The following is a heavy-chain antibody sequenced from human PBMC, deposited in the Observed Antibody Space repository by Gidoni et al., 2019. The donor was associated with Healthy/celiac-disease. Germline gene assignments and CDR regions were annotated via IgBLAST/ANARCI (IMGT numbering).Heavy chain of an antibody. CDR2: MNPNSGNT. J-gene: IGHJ3*02. D-gene: IGHD3-22*01. Sequence: QVQLVQSGAEVKKPGASVKVSCKASGYTFTSYDINRVRQATGQGLEWMGWMNPNSGNTGYAQKFQGIVTMTRNTTISTAYMELSSLRSEDTAVYYCARGGYYDSSGYIPAFDIWGQGTMVTVSS. V-gene: IGHV1-8*01. CDR3: ARGGYYDSSGYIPAFDI. CDR1: GYTFTSYD.